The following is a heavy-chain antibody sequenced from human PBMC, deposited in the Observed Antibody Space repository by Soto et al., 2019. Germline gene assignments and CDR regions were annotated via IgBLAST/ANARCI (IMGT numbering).Heavy chain of an antibody. J-gene: IGHJ4*02. D-gene: IGHD3-22*01. CDR3: ARGRVDTVYRYGFYEY. CDR1: GGSFSAYY. CDR2: INHSGGT. Sequence: PSETLSLTCAVYGGSFSAYYWSWIRQPAGKELEWMGEINHSGGTSYNPSLKSRVTISVGTSKSQFSLKLTSVPAADRAVYYCARGRVDTVYRYGFYEYWGQGSPVTVS. V-gene: IGHV4-34*01.